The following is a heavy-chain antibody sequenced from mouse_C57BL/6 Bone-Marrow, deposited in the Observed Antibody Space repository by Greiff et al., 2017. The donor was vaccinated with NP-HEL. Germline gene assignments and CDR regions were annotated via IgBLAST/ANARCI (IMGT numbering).Heavy chain of an antibody. CDR1: GYTFTSYW. CDR3: ARLDYGSSPWYFDV. CDR2: IHPNSGST. J-gene: IGHJ1*03. D-gene: IGHD1-1*01. Sequence: QVQLKQPGAELVKPGASVKLSCKASGYTFTSYWMHWVKQRPGQGLEWIGMIHPNSGSTNYNEKFKSKATLTVDKSSSTAYMQLSSLTSEDSAVYYCARLDYGSSPWYFDVWGTGTTVTVSS. V-gene: IGHV1-64*01.